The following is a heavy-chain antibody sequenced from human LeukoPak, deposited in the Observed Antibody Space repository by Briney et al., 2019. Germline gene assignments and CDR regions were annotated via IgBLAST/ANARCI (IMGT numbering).Heavy chain of an antibody. CDR3: AKSYNGYESKPDY. J-gene: IGHJ4*02. D-gene: IGHD5-12*01. V-gene: IGHV3-7*03. CDR1: GFTFSSYW. CDR2: IKQDGSEK. Sequence: GGSLRLSCAASGFTFSSYWMSWVRQAPGKGLEWVANIKQDGSEKYYVDSVKGRFTISRDNAKNSLYLQMNSLRAEDTAVYYCAKSYNGYESKPDYWGQGTLVTVSS.